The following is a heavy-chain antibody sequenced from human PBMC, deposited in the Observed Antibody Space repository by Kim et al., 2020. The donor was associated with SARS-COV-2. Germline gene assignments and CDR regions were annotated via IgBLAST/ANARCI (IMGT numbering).Heavy chain of an antibody. CDR1: GFTFNSYG. CDR2: ISYDGSNK. V-gene: IGHV3-30*03. D-gene: IGHD1-26*01. J-gene: IGHJ6*02. CDR3: AIDALEGATIYYYGMDV. Sequence: GGSLRLSCAASGFTFNSYGMRWVRQAPGKGLEWVAVISYDGSNKYYADSVKGRFTISRDKSKNTLYLQMNSLRAEDTAVYYCAIDALEGATIYYYGMDVWGQGTTVSVSS.